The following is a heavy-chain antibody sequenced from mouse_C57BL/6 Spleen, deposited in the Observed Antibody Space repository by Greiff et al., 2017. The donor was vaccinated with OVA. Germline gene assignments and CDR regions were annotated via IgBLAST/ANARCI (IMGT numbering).Heavy chain of an antibody. CDR3: ARRYVGDYFDY. Sequence: VQLQQPGAELVKPGASVKLSCKASGYTFTSYWMQWVKQRPGQGLEWIGEIDPSDSYTNYNQKFKGKATLTVDTSSSTAYMQLSSLTSEDCAVYYCARRYVGDYFDYWGQGTTLTVSS. CDR2: IDPSDSYT. V-gene: IGHV1-50*01. J-gene: IGHJ2*01. D-gene: IGHD2-14*01. CDR1: GYTFTSYW.